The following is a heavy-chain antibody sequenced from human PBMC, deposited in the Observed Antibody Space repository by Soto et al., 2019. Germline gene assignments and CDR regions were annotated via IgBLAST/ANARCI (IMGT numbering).Heavy chain of an antibody. J-gene: IGHJ4*02. CDR2: ISVYNGAT. V-gene: IGHV1-18*01. Sequence: ASVKVSWKASGYTFISHGISWVRQAPGQGLEWVGWISVYNGATNYAQKFQGRVTMTTETSTTTAYMELRGLRSDDTAVYYCTRDPDGARDFDYWGQGTLVTVSS. CDR3: TRDPDGARDFDY. CDR1: GYTFISHG. D-gene: IGHD3-10*01.